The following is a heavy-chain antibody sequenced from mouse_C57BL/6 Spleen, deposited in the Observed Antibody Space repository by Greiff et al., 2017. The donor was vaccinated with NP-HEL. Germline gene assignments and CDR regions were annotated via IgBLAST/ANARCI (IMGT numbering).Heavy chain of an antibody. CDR2: IWSGGST. J-gene: IGHJ4*01. CDR1: GFSLTSYG. Sequence: VKLVESGPGLVQPSQSLSITCTVSGFSLTSYGVHWVRQPPGKGLEWLGVIWSGGSTDYNAAFISRLSISKDNSKSQVFFKMNSLQADDTAIYYCAKNAAQATAMDYWGQGTSVTVSS. D-gene: IGHD3-2*02. V-gene: IGHV2-4*01. CDR3: AKNAAQATAMDY.